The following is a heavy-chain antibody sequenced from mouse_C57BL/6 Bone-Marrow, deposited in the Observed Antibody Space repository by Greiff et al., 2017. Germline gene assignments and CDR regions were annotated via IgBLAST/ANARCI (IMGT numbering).Heavy chain of an antibody. CDR3: ARDDFYAMDY. J-gene: IGHJ4*01. V-gene: IGHV5-4*01. Sequence: EVKLMESGGGLVKPGGSLKLSCAASGFTFSSYAMSWVRQTPEKRLEWVATISDGGSYTYYPDNVKGRFTISRDKAKNNLYLQMSHLKSEDTAMYYCARDDFYAMDYWGQGTSVTVSS. CDR2: ISDGGSYT. CDR1: GFTFSSYA.